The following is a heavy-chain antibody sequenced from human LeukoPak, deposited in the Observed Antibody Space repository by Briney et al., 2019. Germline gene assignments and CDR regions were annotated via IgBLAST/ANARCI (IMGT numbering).Heavy chain of an antibody. Sequence: ASVKVSCKASGYPFTSYDLNWVRQAPGQRLEWMGCMNVKSGTADYAPKFQGRATMTRNTSISTAYMELSSLRPEDTAVYYCAKLPGYFGASWGQGTLVTVSS. J-gene: IGHJ5*02. CDR2: MNVKSGTA. CDR1: GYPFTSYD. V-gene: IGHV1-8*01. CDR3: AKLPGYFGAS. D-gene: IGHD4/OR15-4a*01.